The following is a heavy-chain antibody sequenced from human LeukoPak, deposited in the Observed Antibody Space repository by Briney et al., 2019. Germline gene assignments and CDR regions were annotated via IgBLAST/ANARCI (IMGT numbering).Heavy chain of an antibody. CDR3: ASAILEWTNYPMGGY. D-gene: IGHD3-3*01. J-gene: IGHJ4*02. CDR2: ISAYNGNT. Sequence: ASVKVSCKASGGTFSSYAISWVRQAPGQGLEWMGWISAYNGNTNYAQKLQGRVTMTTDTSTSTAYMELRSLRSDDTAVYYCASAILEWTNYPMGGYWGQGTLVTVSS. V-gene: IGHV1-18*01. CDR1: GGTFSSYA.